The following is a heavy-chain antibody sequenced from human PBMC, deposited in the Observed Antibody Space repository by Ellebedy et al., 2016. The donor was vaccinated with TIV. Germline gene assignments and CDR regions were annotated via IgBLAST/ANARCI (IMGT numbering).Heavy chain of an antibody. D-gene: IGHD3-22*01. CDR2: INPNSGGT. V-gene: IGHV1-2*04. J-gene: IGHJ4*02. CDR1: GYTFTSYG. Sequence: ASVKVSCXASGYTFTSYGISWVRQAPGQGLEWMGWINPNSGGTNYAQKFQGWVTMTRDTSISTAYMELSRLRSDDTAVYYCARCWSNYYDSSGLLRYWGQGTLVTVSS. CDR3: ARCWSNYYDSSGLLRY.